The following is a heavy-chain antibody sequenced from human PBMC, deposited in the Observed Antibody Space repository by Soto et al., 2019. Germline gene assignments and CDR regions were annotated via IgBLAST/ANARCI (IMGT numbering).Heavy chain of an antibody. D-gene: IGHD1-1*01. J-gene: IGHJ3*02. CDR1: GFTFDDSA. Sequence: EVQLVESGGGLVQPGRSLRLSCAASGFTFDDSAMHWVRRAPGKGLVWGSGISWNRGTIGHADSVKGRFTIFRDNAKNSLYLQMNSLRAEDTGLYDCAKDIDWNHSNPDAFDIWGQGTMVTVSS. V-gene: IGHV3-9*01. CDR2: ISWNRGTI. CDR3: AKDIDWNHSNPDAFDI.